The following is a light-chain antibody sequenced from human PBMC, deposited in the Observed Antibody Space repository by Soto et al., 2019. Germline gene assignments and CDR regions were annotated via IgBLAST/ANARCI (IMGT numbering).Light chain of an antibody. CDR2: WAS. CDR1: QSVFYSSNNKNY. J-gene: IGKJ5*01. CDR3: QQYYSTAST. V-gene: IGKV4-1*01. Sequence: DIVMTQSPDSLAVSLGERATINCKSSQSVFYSSNNKNYLAWYQQKPGQPPNLLIYWASTRESGVPDRFRGSGSGTDFTLTISSLQAEDVARYYCQQYYSTASTFGQGTRLEIK.